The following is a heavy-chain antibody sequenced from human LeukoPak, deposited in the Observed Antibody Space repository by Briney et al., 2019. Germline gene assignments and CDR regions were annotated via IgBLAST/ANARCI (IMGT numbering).Heavy chain of an antibody. V-gene: IGHV4-59*08. Sequence: PSETLSLTCTVSGGSISSYYWSWIRQPPGKGLEWIGYIYYSGSTNYNPSLKSRVTISVDTSKNQFSLKLSSVTAADTAVYYCARCIAAASLDPWGQGTLVTVSS. D-gene: IGHD6-13*01. J-gene: IGHJ5*02. CDR1: GGSISSYY. CDR3: ARCIAAASLDP. CDR2: IYYSGST.